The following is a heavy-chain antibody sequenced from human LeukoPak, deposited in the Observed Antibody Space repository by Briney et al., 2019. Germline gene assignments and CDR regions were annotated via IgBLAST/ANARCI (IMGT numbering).Heavy chain of an antibody. Sequence: GGSLRLSCTASGFTFGDYAMSWVRQAPGKGLEWVGFIRSKAYGGTTEYAASVKGRFTISRDDSKSTAYLQMNSLKTEDTAVYYCTRARIRDGYTKKGLYYFDYWGQGTLVTVSS. CDR3: TRARIRDGYTKKGLYYFDY. V-gene: IGHV3-49*04. CDR1: GFTFGDYA. CDR2: IRSKAYGGTT. J-gene: IGHJ4*02. D-gene: IGHD5-24*01.